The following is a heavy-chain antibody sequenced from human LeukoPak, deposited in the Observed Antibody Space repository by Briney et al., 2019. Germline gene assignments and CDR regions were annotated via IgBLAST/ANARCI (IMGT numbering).Heavy chain of an antibody. CDR3: AKEGPGGGGYFDD. Sequence: GGSLRLSCAASGFTFSSYIMSWVRQAPGKGLEWVSLIGGSGDSTYYADSVKGRFTISRDNSKHTLYLRMNSLRDDDTAVYYCAKEGPGGGGYFDDWGQGTLVTVSS. J-gene: IGHJ4*02. V-gene: IGHV3-23*01. CDR1: GFTFSSYI. D-gene: IGHD3-10*01. CDR2: IGGSGDST.